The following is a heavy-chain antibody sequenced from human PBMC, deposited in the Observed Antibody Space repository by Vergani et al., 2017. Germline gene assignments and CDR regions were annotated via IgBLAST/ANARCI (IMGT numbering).Heavy chain of an antibody. Sequence: QVQLQASGPGRVKPSQTLSLTCTMSGGSISAGYFWSWIRQPAGKGLEWLGHISASGNASHSPSLKTRVSMSVDTSKNQFSLTVTSVTAADTAIYFCARRSGGYYSGGKVHPLRKAFDVWGHGAVVTVSS. V-gene: IGHV4-61*02. J-gene: IGHJ3*01. D-gene: IGHD2-15*01. CDR1: GGSISAGYF. CDR3: ARRSGGYYSGGKVHPLRKAFDV. CDR2: ISASGNA.